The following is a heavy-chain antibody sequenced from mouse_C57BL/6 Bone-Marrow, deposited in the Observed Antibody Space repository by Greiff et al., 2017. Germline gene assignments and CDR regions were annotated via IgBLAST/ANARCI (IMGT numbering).Heavy chain of an antibody. CDR3: ASPGTTVVKGDYWYFDV. V-gene: IGHV1-31*01. Sequence: EVQLQQSGPELAKPGASVKISCKASGYSFTGYYMHWVKQSHGNILDWIGYIYPYNGVSSYNQKFKGKATLTVDKSSSTAYMELRSLTSEDSEVYYCASPGTTVVKGDYWYFDVWGTGTPVTVSS. J-gene: IGHJ1*03. D-gene: IGHD1-1*01. CDR1: GYSFTGYY. CDR2: IYPYNGVS.